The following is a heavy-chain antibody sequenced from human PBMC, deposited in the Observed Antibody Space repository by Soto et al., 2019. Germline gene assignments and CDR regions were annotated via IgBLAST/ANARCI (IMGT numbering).Heavy chain of an antibody. Sequence: ASVKVSCKASGYTFTGYYMHWVRQAPGQGLEWMGWINPNSGGTNYARKFQGRVTMTRDTSISTAYMELSRLRSDDTAVYYCARGPRYSSGWYDAYWGQGTLVTVSS. CDR2: INPNSGGT. J-gene: IGHJ4*02. V-gene: IGHV1-2*02. CDR3: ARGPRYSSGWYDAY. CDR1: GYTFTGYY. D-gene: IGHD6-19*01.